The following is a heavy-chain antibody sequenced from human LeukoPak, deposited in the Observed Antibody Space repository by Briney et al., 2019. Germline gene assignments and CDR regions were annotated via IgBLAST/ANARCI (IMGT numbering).Heavy chain of an antibody. Sequence: SGPTLVNPTQTLTLSCTFSGFSLSTSGVGVGWIRQPPGKALEWLALIYWDDDKRYSPSLKSRLTITKDTSKNQVVLTMTNMDPVDTATYYCAHTTNYYDSSGYQHPYNWFDPWGQGTLVTVSS. D-gene: IGHD3-22*01. J-gene: IGHJ5*02. CDR1: GFSLSTSGVG. CDR2: IYWDDDK. V-gene: IGHV2-5*02. CDR3: AHTTNYYDSSGYQHPYNWFDP.